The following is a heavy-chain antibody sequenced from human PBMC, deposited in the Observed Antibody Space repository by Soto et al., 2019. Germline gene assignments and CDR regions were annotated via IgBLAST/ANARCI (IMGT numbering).Heavy chain of an antibody. CDR1: GYTFTTYG. CDR3: ARDHGGSYQADSFDP. D-gene: IGHD1-26*01. Sequence: QVQLVQSGVEVKKPGASVKVSCKASGYTFTTYGISWVRQAPGQGLEWMGWIGPYDGDTNYADTLQGRVTLTTDTSTTTAYMELRSLRSDDTAMYYCARDHGGSYQADSFDPWGQGTLVIVSS. CDR2: IGPYDGDT. J-gene: IGHJ5*02. V-gene: IGHV1-18*01.